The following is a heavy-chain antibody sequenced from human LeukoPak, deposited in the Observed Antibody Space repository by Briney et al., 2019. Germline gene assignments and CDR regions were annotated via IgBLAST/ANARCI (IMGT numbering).Heavy chain of an antibody. CDR1: AFVFPNYA. V-gene: IGHV3-23*01. Sequence: GGSLRLSCEASAFVFPNYAMSWVRQAPGRGLEWVSALSSSGATTYYADSVRGRFTISRDNSKNTLDLQMNSLRTGDTAVYYCVKTSGWPYYFDYWGQGTLVTVSS. CDR3: VKTSGWPYYFDY. J-gene: IGHJ4*02. D-gene: IGHD6-19*01. CDR2: LSSSGATT.